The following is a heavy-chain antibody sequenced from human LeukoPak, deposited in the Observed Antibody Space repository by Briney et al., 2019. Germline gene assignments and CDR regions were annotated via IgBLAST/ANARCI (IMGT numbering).Heavy chain of an antibody. V-gene: IGHV1-58*01. CDR2: IVVGSGNT. CDR1: GFTFTSSA. CDR3: AAPKEGSGWYQT. D-gene: IGHD6-19*01. Sequence: SVNVSCKASGFTFTSSAVQWVRQARGQRLEWIGWIVVGSGNTNYAQKFQERVTITRDMSTSTAYMELSSLRSEDTAVYYCAAPKEGSGWYQTWGQETLVTVSS. J-gene: IGHJ4*02.